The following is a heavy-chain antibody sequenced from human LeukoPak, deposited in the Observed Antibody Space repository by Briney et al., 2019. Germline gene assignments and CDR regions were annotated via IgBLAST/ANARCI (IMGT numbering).Heavy chain of an antibody. Sequence: PGGSLRLSCAASGFTFSSYGMHWVRQAPGKGLEWVAVISYDGSNKYYADSVKGRFTISRDNSKNTLYLQMNSLRAEDTAVYYCAKEVVGYSSGWVDYWGQGTLVTVSS. D-gene: IGHD6-19*01. V-gene: IGHV3-30*18. J-gene: IGHJ4*02. CDR3: AKEVVGYSSGWVDY. CDR1: GFTFSSYG. CDR2: ISYDGSNK.